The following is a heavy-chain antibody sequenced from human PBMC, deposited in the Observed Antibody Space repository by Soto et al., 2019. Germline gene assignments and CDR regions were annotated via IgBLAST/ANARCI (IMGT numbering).Heavy chain of an antibody. CDR2: IIPIFGTA. V-gene: IGHV1-69*13. D-gene: IGHD3-22*01. CDR1: GGTFSSYA. J-gene: IGHJ3*02. CDR3: ARDNAMIVMGRAFDI. Sequence: ASVKVSCKASGGTFSSYAISWVRQAPGQGLEWMGGIIPIFGTANYAQKFQGRVTITADESTSTAYMELSSLRSEDTAVYYCARDNAMIVMGRAFDIWGQGTMVTVSS.